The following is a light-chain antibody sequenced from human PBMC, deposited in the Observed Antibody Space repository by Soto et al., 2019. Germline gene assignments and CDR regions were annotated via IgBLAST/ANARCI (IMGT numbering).Light chain of an antibody. CDR2: RNN. J-gene: IGLJ3*02. CDR3: ATRDDSLSGHWL. Sequence: QSVLTQPPSASGTPGQRVTISCSGSSFNIGTNYVYWYQHLPGAAPKLLISRNNQRPSGVPDRFSGSKSGTSASLAISGLRSEDEADYYCATRDDSLSGHWLFGGGTQLTVL. CDR1: SFNIGTNY. V-gene: IGLV1-47*01.